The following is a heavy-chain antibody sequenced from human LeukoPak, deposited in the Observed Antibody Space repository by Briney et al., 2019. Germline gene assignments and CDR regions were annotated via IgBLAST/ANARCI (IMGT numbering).Heavy chain of an antibody. Sequence: ASVKVSCKAFGYTFTGYYMHWVRQAPGQGLEWMGWINPNSGGTNYAQKFQGRVTMTRDTSISTAYMELSRLRSDDTAVYYCARDSTRDWNLYDYWGQGTLVTVSS. J-gene: IGHJ4*02. CDR1: GYTFTGYY. CDR2: INPNSGGT. CDR3: ARDSTRDWNLYDY. D-gene: IGHD1-1*01. V-gene: IGHV1-2*02.